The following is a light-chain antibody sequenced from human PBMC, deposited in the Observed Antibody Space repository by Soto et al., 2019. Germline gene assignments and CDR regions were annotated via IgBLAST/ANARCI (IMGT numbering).Light chain of an antibody. J-gene: IGKJ1*01. CDR1: QSVGSD. CDR3: QRYGG. V-gene: IGKV3D-15*01. Sequence: EIVMTQSPATLSVSPGERATLSCRASQSVGSDLAWYQQKPGQAPRLVIYDIFTRATGIPDRFSGSGSGTDFTLTISRLEPEDFAVYYCQRYGGFGQGTKV. CDR2: DIF.